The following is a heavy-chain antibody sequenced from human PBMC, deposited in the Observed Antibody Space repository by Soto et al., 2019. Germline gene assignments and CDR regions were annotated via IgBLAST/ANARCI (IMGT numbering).Heavy chain of an antibody. D-gene: IGHD2-2*01. Sequence: QQQLQESGPGLVKPSETLSLTCTVSGGSISSSIYYWGWIRQPPGKGLEWIGSIYYSGSTYYNPSLKSRVTISVDTSKNQFSLKLSSVTAADTAVYYCARSDIVVVPATFDPWGQGTLVTVSS. CDR3: ARSDIVVVPATFDP. CDR1: GGSISSSIYY. CDR2: IYYSGST. V-gene: IGHV4-39*01. J-gene: IGHJ5*02.